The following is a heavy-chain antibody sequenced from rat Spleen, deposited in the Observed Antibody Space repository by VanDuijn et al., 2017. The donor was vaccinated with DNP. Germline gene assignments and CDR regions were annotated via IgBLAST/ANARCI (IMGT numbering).Heavy chain of an antibody. CDR1: GFSLTSYN. CDR3: TTDFERGY. CDR2: ITSSGGST. V-gene: IGHV5-19*01. Sequence: VQLKESGPGLVQPSQTLSLTCTVAGFSLTSYNVHWVRQPPGKGLEWVASITSSGGSTSYRDSVKGRFTISRDNARSTLYLQMDSLRSEDTATYYCTTDFERGYWGQGVMVTVSS. D-gene: IGHD1-11*01. J-gene: IGHJ2*01.